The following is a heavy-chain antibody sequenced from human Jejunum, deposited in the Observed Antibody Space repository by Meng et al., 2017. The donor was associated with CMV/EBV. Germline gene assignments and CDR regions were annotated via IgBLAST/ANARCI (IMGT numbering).Heavy chain of an antibody. D-gene: IGHD5-18*01. J-gene: IGHJ4*02. V-gene: IGHV3-15*01. CDR2: IKSKKDDLTT. CDR1: IFRDAW. CDR3: TADGGYSESWYVGY. Sequence: IFRDAWMSWVRQVPGKGLEWAGRIKSKKDDLTTDYASAVKGRFTISRDDSKNTVYLAMNSLQTEDTGIYYCTADGGYSESWYVGYWGQGTPVTVSS.